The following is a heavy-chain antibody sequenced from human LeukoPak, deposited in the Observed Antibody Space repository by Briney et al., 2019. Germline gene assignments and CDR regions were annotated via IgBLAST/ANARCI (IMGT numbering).Heavy chain of an antibody. D-gene: IGHD1-1*01. CDR1: GFTFSSYG. Sequence: GGSLRLSCAASGFTFSSYGMHWVRQAPGKGLEWVAVIWYDGSNKYYADSVKGRFTISRDNSKNTLYLQMNSLRAEDTAVYYCARRNWNDGGDYFDYWGQGTLVTVSS. CDR2: IWYDGSNK. V-gene: IGHV3-33*01. CDR3: ARRNWNDGGDYFDY. J-gene: IGHJ4*02.